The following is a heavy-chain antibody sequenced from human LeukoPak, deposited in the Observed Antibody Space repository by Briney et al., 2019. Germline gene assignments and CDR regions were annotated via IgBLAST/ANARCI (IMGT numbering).Heavy chain of an antibody. CDR2: IYYSGST. CDR1: GGSISSYY. J-gene: IGHJ4*02. V-gene: IGHV4-59*01. D-gene: IGHD3-10*01. CDR3: AGPGFLDY. Sequence: SETLSLTCTVSGGSISSYYWSWIRQPPGKGLEWIGYIYYSGSTNYNPSLKSRVTISVDTSKNQFSLKLSSVTAADTAVYYCAGPGFLDYWGQGTLVIVSS.